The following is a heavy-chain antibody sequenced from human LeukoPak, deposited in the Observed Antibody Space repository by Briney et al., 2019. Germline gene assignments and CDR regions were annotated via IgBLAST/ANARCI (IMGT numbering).Heavy chain of an antibody. CDR2: IIPILGTA. Sequence: SVKVSCKASGGTFSSYAISWVRQAPGQGLEWMGGIIPILGTANYAQKFQGRVTITADESTSTAYMELSSLRSEDTAVYYCARLWGPFGVVTFDYWGQGTLVTVSS. CDR1: GGTFSSYA. D-gene: IGHD3-3*01. CDR3: ARLWGPFGVVTFDY. J-gene: IGHJ4*02. V-gene: IGHV1-69*13.